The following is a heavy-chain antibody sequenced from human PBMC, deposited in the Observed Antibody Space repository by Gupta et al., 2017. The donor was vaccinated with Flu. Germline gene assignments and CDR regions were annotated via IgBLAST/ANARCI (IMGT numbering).Heavy chain of an antibody. CDR1: GYSFNNYW. Sequence: EVQLVQSGAAVRKPGESLKISCKASGYSFNNYWIGWVRQMSGKGLEWMGIIYPADSDTKYNPSFEGQVTISADRSISTAYLQWTSLKAADTALYYCATIYTNGRGVFDFWGQGTLVTVSA. J-gene: IGHJ4*02. V-gene: IGHV5-51*03. CDR2: IYPADSDT. CDR3: ATIYTNGRGVFDF. D-gene: IGHD3-10*01.